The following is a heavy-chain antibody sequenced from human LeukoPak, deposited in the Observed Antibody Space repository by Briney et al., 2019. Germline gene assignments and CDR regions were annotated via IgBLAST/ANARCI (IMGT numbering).Heavy chain of an antibody. Sequence: ASVKVSCKASGHTFTSYDINWVRQATGQGLEWMGRINPGSDNTDYAQKFQGRVTMTKDTSVSTVYMELSSLRSEDAAIYYCARNMALDYWGQGSLVTVSS. V-gene: IGHV1-8*01. CDR3: ARNMALDY. J-gene: IGHJ4*02. D-gene: IGHD2/OR15-2a*01. CDR2: INPGSDNT. CDR1: GHTFTSYD.